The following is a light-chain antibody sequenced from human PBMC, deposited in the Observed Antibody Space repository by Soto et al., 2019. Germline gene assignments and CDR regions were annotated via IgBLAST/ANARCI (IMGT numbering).Light chain of an antibody. Sequence: QSALTQPPSASGSPGQSVNISCTGTSSDVGGYNYVSWYQQHPGKAPKLMIYEVSKRPSGVPDRFSGSKSGNTASLTVSGLQAEDEADYYCSSYAGSNTVVFGGGTKVTVL. CDR3: SSYAGSNTVV. CDR2: EVS. V-gene: IGLV2-8*01. CDR1: SSDVGGYNY. J-gene: IGLJ2*01.